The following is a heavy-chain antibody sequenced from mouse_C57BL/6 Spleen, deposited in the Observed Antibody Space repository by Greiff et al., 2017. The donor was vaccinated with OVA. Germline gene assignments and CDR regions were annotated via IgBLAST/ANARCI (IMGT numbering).Heavy chain of an antibody. CDR1: GFTFSDYG. V-gene: IGHV5-17*01. J-gene: IGHJ3*01. Sequence: EVQRVESGGGLVKPGGSLKLSCAASGFTFSDYGMHWVRQAPEKGLEWVAYISSGSSTIYYADTVKGRFTISRDNAKNTLFLQMTSLRSEDTAMYYCAGISTWFAYWGQGTLVTVSA. CDR2: ISSGSSTI. CDR3: AGISTWFAY.